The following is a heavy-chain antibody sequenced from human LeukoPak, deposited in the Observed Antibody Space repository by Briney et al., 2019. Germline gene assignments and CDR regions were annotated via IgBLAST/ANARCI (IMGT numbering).Heavy chain of an antibody. V-gene: IGHV1-69*04. J-gene: IGHJ4*02. Sequence: ASVKVSCKASGGTFSSYAISWVRQAPGQGLEWMGRIIPILGIANYAQKFQGRVTITADKSTSTAYMELSSLRSEDAAVYYCAAPIAAAGSGTPDYWGQGTLVTVSS. D-gene: IGHD6-13*01. CDR3: AAPIAAAGSGTPDY. CDR2: IIPILGIA. CDR1: GGTFSSYA.